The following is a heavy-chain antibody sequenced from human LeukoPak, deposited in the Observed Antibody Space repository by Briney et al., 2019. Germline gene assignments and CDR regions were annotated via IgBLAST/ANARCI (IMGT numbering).Heavy chain of an antibody. CDR1: GYTFTSYD. J-gene: IGHJ4*02. CDR3: ARRRSVWFGESVGY. V-gene: IGHV1-8*01. CDR2: MNPNSGNT. Sequence: ASVKVSCKASGYTFTSYDINWVRQATGQGLEWMGWMNPNSGNTGYAQKFQGRVTMTRNTSISTAYMELSSLRSEDTAVYYCARRRSVWFGESVGYWGQGTLVTVSS. D-gene: IGHD3-10*01.